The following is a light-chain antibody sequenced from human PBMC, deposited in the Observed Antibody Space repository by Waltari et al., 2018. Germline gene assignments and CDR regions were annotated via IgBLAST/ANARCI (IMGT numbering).Light chain of an antibody. Sequence: QSALTQPASVSGSPGQSLPISCPGPSRDVGAFNLVSWYQHHPRKAPKPLIYESTKRPSGVSNRFSGSKSGNTASLTISGLQAEDEADYYCCSFAGSSPHVVFGGGTKLTVL. CDR2: EST. CDR1: SRDVGAFNL. CDR3: CSFAGSSPHVV. V-gene: IGLV2-23*01. J-gene: IGLJ2*01.